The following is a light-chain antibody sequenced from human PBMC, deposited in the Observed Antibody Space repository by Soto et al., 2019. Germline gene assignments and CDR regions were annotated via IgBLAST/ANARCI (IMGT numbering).Light chain of an antibody. J-gene: IGKJ1*01. CDR2: DAS. V-gene: IGKV1-5*01. CDR1: QRISTW. CDR3: QQYKSYWT. Sequence: DIRLTQSASTLSASLGDGVTITCRASQRISTWLAWYQQKPGKAPQLLISDASSLETGVPSRFSGSGSGTEFTLTINSLKPDDFATYYCQQYKSYWTFGQGTKVDIK.